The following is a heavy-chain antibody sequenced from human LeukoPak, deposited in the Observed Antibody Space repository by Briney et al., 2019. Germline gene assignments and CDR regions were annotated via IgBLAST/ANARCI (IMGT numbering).Heavy chain of an antibody. V-gene: IGHV3-30*04. CDR3: AVLTTLHIAVRPGDEYMDV. CDR1: GFTFSSYA. CDR2: ISYDGNDK. J-gene: IGHJ6*03. D-gene: IGHD3-10*01. Sequence: GTSLRLSCATSGFTFSSYAFYWIRRAPGKGLEWLTLISYDGNDKYYADSVKGRFSISRDNSKSMVFLQMNSLRPEDTAVYFCAVLTTLHIAVRPGDEYMDVWGKGTTVTVSS.